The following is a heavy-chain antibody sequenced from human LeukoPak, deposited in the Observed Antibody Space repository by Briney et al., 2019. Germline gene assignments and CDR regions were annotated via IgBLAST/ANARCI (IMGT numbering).Heavy chain of an antibody. D-gene: IGHD3-10*01. CDR1: GYSISSGYY. CDR2: IYHRGST. J-gene: IGHJ4*02. V-gene: IGHV4-38-2*01. Sequence: SETLSLTCAVSGYSISSGYYWGWIRQPPGKGLEWIGSIYHRGSTYYNPSLKSRVTISVDMFKNQFSPKLSSVTAADTAVYYCAGWFGELLSLFTYWGQGTLVTVSS. CDR3: AGWFGELLSLFTY.